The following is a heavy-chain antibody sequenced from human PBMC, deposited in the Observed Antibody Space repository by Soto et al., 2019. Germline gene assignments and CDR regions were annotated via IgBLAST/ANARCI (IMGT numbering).Heavy chain of an antibody. CDR2: IIPIFGTA. CDR1: GGTFSSYA. J-gene: IGHJ4*02. CDR3: ARFRRGYSSSWYDY. D-gene: IGHD6-13*01. Sequence: SVKVSCKASGGTFSSYAISWVRQAPGQGLEWMGGIIPIFGTANYAQKFQGRVTITADESTSTAYMELSSLRSEDTAVYYCARFRRGYSSSWYDYWGQGTLVTVSS. V-gene: IGHV1-69*13.